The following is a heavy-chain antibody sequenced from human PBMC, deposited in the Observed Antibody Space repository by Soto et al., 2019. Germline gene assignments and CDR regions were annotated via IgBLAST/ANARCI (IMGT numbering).Heavy chain of an antibody. Sequence: QVQLVESGGGVVQPGRSLRLSCAASGFTFSSYAMHWVRQAPGKGLEWVAVISYDGSNKYYADSVKGRFTISRDNSKNPLYLQMNSLIAEDTAVYYCARGPSGWYYFDYWGQGTLVTVSS. V-gene: IGHV3-30-3*01. CDR2: ISYDGSNK. CDR1: GFTFSSYA. J-gene: IGHJ4*02. CDR3: ARGPSGWYYFDY. D-gene: IGHD6-19*01.